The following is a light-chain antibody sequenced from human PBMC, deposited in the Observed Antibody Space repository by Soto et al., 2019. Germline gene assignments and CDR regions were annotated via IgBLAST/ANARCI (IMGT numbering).Light chain of an antibody. Sequence: EIVWTQSPATLSLSPGDRATLSCRASQSFSSYFAWYQQRPGQAPRLLIYDASNRATGIPARFSGSGSGTDFTLTISSLEPEDFAVYYCQQRSNWPLTFGKGTKVEIK. J-gene: IGKJ1*01. CDR3: QQRSNWPLT. CDR2: DAS. V-gene: IGKV3-11*01. CDR1: QSFSSY.